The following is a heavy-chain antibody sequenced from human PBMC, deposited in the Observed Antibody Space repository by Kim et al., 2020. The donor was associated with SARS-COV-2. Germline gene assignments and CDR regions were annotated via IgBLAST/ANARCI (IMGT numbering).Heavy chain of an antibody. CDR2: IIPTFGTA. CDR1: GGSFTTYA. V-gene: IGHV1-69*13. J-gene: IGHJ6*02. D-gene: IGHD2-2*01. CDR3: MELSSLRSEDTAGYYCARCSSASCSYHSYAMDV. Sequence: SVKVSCKASGGSFTTYAFSWVRQAPGQGLEWMGGIIPTFGTANYAQKFQGRVTITADESRSPADMELSSLRSEGTAVTAYMELSSLRSEDTAGYYCARCSSASCSYHSYAMDVWGQGTTVTVSS.